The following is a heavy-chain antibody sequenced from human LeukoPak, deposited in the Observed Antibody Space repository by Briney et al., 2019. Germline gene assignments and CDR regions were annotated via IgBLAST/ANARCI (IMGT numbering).Heavy chain of an antibody. CDR2: VYKNGHL. CDR1: GDSTTNYY. J-gene: IGHJ3*01. D-gene: IGHD2/OR15-2a*01. CDR3: ASAKYYSDESASLNRASRTALDV. Sequence: PSETLSLTCSVSGDSTTNYYCSWIRQSPGKGLEWLAYVYKNGHLDYNPCLRSRVTVSVARSKTQFSLRLRSVTPADTAIYYCASAKYYSDESASLNRASRTALDVCAQGTLVIVSS. V-gene: IGHV4-59*01.